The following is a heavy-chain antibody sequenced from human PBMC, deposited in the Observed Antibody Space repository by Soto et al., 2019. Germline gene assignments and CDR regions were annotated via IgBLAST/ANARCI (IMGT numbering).Heavy chain of an antibody. V-gene: IGHV4-31*03. D-gene: IGHD3-16*01. J-gene: IGHJ4*02. CDR3: AGGGDTTKVDF. Sequence: PSETLYLTCNRSGRSHSSAGYRWSWIRQHPGEGLEWIGFMYNSGSTSYNPSLKSRVSISVDMSTNQFSLELRSVTAADTAVYYCAGGGDTTKVDFWGQGTLVTVS. CDR1: GRSHSSAGYR. CDR2: MYNSGST.